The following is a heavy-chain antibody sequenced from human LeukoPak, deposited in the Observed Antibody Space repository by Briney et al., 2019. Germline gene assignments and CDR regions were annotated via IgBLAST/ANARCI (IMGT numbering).Heavy chain of an antibody. Sequence: GGSLRLSCAASGFTFSSYSMNWVRQAPGKGLEWVSSISSSSSTIYYADSVKGRFTISRDNAKNSLYLQMNSLRAEDTAVYYCARGLGYSYGIDYWGQGTLVTVSS. V-gene: IGHV3-48*04. J-gene: IGHJ4*02. CDR3: ARGLGYSYGIDY. CDR2: ISSSSSTI. D-gene: IGHD5-18*01. CDR1: GFTFSSYS.